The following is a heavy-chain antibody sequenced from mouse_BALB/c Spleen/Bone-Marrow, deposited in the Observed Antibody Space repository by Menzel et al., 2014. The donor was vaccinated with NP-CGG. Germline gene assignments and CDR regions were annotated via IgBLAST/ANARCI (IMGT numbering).Heavy chain of an antibody. V-gene: IGHV1-54*01. Sequence: QVQLQQSGAELVRHGTSVKVSCKASGYAFTNYLIEWVKRRPGQGLEWIGVINPGSGGTNYNENFKGKATPTADKSSSXXXMXXRRLTSEDSAVYYYARHRGPACALDCWSQGTSVTVSS. CDR3: ARHRGPACALDC. CDR1: GYAFTNYL. J-gene: IGHJ4*01. CDR2: INPGSGGT. D-gene: IGHD6-1*01.